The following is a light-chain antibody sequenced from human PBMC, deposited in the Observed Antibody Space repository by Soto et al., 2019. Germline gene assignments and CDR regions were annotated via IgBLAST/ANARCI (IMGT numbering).Light chain of an antibody. CDR2: GAS. CDR1: QSVSSN. J-gene: IGKJ2*01. V-gene: IGKV3-15*01. CDR3: QQYNTWPVYT. Sequence: EIVMTQSPATLSVSPGERATLSCRASQSVSSNLAWYQQKPGQAPTLLIYGASTRATGIPARFSGSGSGTEFILTISGLQSEDFAVYYCQQYNTWPVYTFGQGTKLEIK.